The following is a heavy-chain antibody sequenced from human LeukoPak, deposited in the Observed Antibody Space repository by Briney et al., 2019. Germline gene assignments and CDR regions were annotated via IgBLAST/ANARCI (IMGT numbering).Heavy chain of an antibody. CDR1: GFTVSSNY. V-gene: IGHV3-53*01. D-gene: IGHD6-19*01. CDR2: IYSGGST. J-gene: IGHJ4*02. Sequence: GGSLRLSCAASGFTVSSNYMSWVRQAPGKGLEWVSVIYSGGSTCYADSVKGRFTISRDNSKNTLYLQMNSLRAEDTAVYYCARETAVAGFDYWGQGTLVTVSS. CDR3: ARETAVAGFDY.